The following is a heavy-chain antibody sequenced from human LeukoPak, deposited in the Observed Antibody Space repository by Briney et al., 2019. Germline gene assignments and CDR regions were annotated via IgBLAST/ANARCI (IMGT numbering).Heavy chain of an antibody. Sequence: SETLSLTCAVSGGSISSYYWSWIRQPPGKGLEWIGYIYYSGSTNYNPSLKSRVTISVDTSKNQFSLKLSSVTAADTAVYYCARVGQLLWFGELSLAFDIWGQGTMVTVSS. CDR2: IYYSGST. CDR3: ARVGQLLWFGELSLAFDI. D-gene: IGHD3-10*01. J-gene: IGHJ3*02. CDR1: GGSISSYY. V-gene: IGHV4-59*01.